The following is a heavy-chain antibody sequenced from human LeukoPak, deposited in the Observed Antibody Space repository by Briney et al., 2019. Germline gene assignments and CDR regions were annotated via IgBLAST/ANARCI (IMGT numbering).Heavy chain of an antibody. D-gene: IGHD2-21*02. CDR3: ARDGDCGGACGNGFDI. CDR1: GFTFSSYE. CDR2: ISSSGSTI. Sequence: GGSLRLSCAASGFTFSSYEMNWVRQAPGKGLEWVSYISSSGSTIYYADSVKGRFTISRDNAKNSLYLQMNSLRAKDTAVYYCARDGDCGGACGNGFDIWGQGTMVTVSS. J-gene: IGHJ3*02. V-gene: IGHV3-48*03.